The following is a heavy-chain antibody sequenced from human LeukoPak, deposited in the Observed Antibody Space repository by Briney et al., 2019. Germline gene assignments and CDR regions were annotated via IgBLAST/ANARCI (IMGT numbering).Heavy chain of an antibody. CDR1: GGSISSYY. Sequence: PSETLSLTCTVSGGSISSYYWSWIRQPPGKGLEWIGYIYTSGSTNYNPSLKSRVTISVDTSKNQFSLKLSSVTAADTAVYYCAHGGNDAFDIWGQGTMVTVSS. V-gene: IGHV4-4*09. CDR3: AHGGNDAFDI. D-gene: IGHD4-23*01. J-gene: IGHJ3*02. CDR2: IYTSGST.